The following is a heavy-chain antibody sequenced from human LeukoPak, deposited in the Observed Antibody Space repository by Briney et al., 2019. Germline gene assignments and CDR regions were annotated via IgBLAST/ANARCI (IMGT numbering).Heavy chain of an antibody. CDR1: GFTFSNAW. D-gene: IGHD4-17*01. V-gene: IGHV3-21*01. CDR2: ISGSSSYI. J-gene: IGHJ6*02. CDR3: ARMTTVTIRNIYYYYGMDV. Sequence: GGSLRLPCAASGFTFSNAWMSWVRQAPGKGLEWVSSISGSSSYIYYADSVKGRFTISRDNAKNSLYLQMNSLRAEDTAVYYCARMTTVTIRNIYYYYGMDVWGQGTTVTVSS.